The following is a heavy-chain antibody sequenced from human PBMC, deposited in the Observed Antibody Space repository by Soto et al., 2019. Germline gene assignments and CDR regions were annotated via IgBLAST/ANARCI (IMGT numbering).Heavy chain of an antibody. CDR2: GSHSGSS. CDR1: GYSISSGYY. D-gene: IGHD1-1*01. CDR3: VRDSATTSDSYYGMEV. Sequence: SETLSLTCAVSGYSISSGYYWGWIRQPPGMGLEWIGSGSHSGSSYYNPSLQTRVTISVATSKNQCSLKLTSVTAPYTAMYYCVRDSATTSDSYYGMEVWGQGTTVTVAS. V-gene: IGHV4-38-2*02. J-gene: IGHJ6*02.